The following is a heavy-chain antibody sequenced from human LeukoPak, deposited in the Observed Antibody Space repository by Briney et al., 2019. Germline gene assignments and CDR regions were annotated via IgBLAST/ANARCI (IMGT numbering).Heavy chain of an antibody. V-gene: IGHV4-31*03. CDR1: GDSINSGGYY. J-gene: IGHJ4*02. D-gene: IGHD4-17*01. CDR2: IYYSGST. CDR3: ARMSETRNDYRDSYYFDY. Sequence: SETLSLTCTVSGDSINSGGYYCSWLRQHPGKGLEWIVYIYYSGSTYYNPSLNSRVTISLHTSSTRFPLNLSSVTHAHTAPYYCARMSETRNDYRDSYYFDYWGQGTLVTVSS.